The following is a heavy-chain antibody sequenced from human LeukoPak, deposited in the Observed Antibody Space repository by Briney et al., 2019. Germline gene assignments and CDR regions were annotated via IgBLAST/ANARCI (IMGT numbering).Heavy chain of an antibody. J-gene: IGHJ4*02. V-gene: IGHV3-15*07. Sequence: PGGSLRLSCAASGFTFTNAWMNWVRQAPGKGLEWVALIKSKTDGGTTDYAAPVNGRFTISRDDSKNTLYLQMNSLKTEDTAVYYCTTDPTGWGQGTLVTVSS. CDR2: IKSKTDGGTT. CDR3: TTDPTG. CDR1: GFTFTNAW.